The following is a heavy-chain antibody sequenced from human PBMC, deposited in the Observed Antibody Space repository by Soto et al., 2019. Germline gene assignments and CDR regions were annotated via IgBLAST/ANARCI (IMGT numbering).Heavy chain of an antibody. CDR2: IYYSGST. CDR3: ARSTSGWYYDY. V-gene: IGHV4-59*02. Sequence: PSETLALTCTVSGGSVSTYYWSWIRQPPGKGLEWIGYIYYSGSTNYNPSLKSRVTISVDTSKNQFSLKLTSVTAADTAFYYCARSTSGWYYDYWGQGTLVTVSS. CDR1: GGSVSTYY. D-gene: IGHD6-19*01. J-gene: IGHJ4*02.